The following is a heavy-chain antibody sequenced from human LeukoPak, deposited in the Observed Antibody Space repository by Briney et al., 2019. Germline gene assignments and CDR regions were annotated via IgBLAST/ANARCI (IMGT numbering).Heavy chain of an antibody. Sequence: SETLSLTCTVSGYSISSGYYWGWIRQPPGKGLEWIGSIYHSGSTYYNPSLKSRVTISVDTSKNQFSLKLSSVTAADTAVYYCARGHDQYSGYPFDYWGQGTLVTVSS. D-gene: IGHD6-6*01. J-gene: IGHJ4*02. CDR1: GYSISSGYY. CDR2: IYHSGST. V-gene: IGHV4-38-2*02. CDR3: ARGHDQYSGYPFDY.